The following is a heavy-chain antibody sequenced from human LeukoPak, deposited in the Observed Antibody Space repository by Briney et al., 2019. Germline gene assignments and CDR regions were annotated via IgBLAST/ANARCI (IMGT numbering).Heavy chain of an antibody. CDR3: ARGSYYDFPFDP. J-gene: IGHJ5*02. V-gene: IGHV4-59*03. D-gene: IGHD3-3*01. Sequence: SETLSLTCTVSGVSIWANYWSWIRQTPGKGLDWIGFAHYSGTVDYNPSLKSRVTISVDTSNSQFSLQLTSVTAADTAIYYCARGSYYDFPFDPWGQGILVTVSS. CDR2: AHYSGTV. CDR1: GVSIWANY.